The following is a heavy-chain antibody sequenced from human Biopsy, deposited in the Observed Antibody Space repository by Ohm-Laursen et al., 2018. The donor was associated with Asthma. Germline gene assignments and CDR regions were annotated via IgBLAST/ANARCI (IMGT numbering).Heavy chain of an antibody. Sequence: EASVKVSCKASGGTFSSYAISWVRQAPGQGLEWMGGIIPIFGTANYAQKFQGRVTITADESASTAYMDLSSLRSEDTAVYYCARTYYDFLTGQVNDAFAMWGQGTMVTVSS. D-gene: IGHD3-9*01. V-gene: IGHV1-69*13. J-gene: IGHJ3*02. CDR3: ARTYYDFLTGQVNDAFAM. CDR1: GGTFSSYA. CDR2: IIPIFGTA.